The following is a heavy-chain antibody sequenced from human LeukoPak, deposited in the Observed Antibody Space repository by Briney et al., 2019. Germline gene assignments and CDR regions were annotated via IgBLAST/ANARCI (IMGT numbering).Heavy chain of an antibody. CDR2: ISGNGGTT. D-gene: IGHD1-14*01. CDR1: AFTFSSYA. CDR3: ARELPQFDP. V-gene: IGHV3-23*01. J-gene: IGHJ5*02. Sequence: GGSLRLSCAASAFTFSSYALSWVRQAPGKGLEWVSAISGNGGTTHYADSVKGRFTISRDNSKNTLYLQINTLRAEDTAAYYCARELPQFDPWGQGTLVTVSS.